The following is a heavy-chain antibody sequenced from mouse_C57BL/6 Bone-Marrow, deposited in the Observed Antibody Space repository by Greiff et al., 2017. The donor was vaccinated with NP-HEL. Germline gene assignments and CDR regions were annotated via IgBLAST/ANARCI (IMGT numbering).Heavy chain of an antibody. Sequence: VQLQQPGAELVKPGASVKLSCKASGYTFTNYWMHWVKQRPGRGLEWIGRIDPISGGTKYNEKFKSKATLTVDNPSSTAYMQRSSLTSDDSAVEYCARYYYGSGYFDYWGRGTTLTVSA. V-gene: IGHV1-72*01. J-gene: IGHJ2*01. CDR1: GYTFTNYW. CDR3: ARYYYGSGYFDY. CDR2: IDPISGGT. D-gene: IGHD1-1*01.